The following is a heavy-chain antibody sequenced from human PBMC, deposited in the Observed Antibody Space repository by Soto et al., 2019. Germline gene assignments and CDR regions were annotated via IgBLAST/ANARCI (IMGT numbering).Heavy chain of an antibody. CDR1: GGSISSGGYY. CDR3: ARDCDGSGYFLDF. CDR2: IYSSGST. D-gene: IGHD3-22*01. J-gene: IGHJ4*02. Sequence: QVQLQESGPGLVKPSQTLSLICTVSGGSISSGGYYWSWIRQHPGKGLEWIGYIYSSGSTYYNPSLKSRLTISLDTSKNHFSLTLSTVAAADTAVYYCARDCDGSGYFLDFWGQGTLVTVSS. V-gene: IGHV4-31*03.